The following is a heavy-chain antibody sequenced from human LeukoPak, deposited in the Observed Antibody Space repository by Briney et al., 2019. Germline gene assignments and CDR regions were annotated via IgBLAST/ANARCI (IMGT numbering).Heavy chain of an antibody. CDR2: IKQDGSVK. Sequence: PGGSLRLSCAASGFTFSSYWMSWVRQAPGKGLEWVANIKQDGSVKHYVDSVKGRFTISRDNAKNSLYPQMNSLRAEDTAVYYCARDHRVAGATGSSDYWGQGTLVTVSS. D-gene: IGHD1-26*01. J-gene: IGHJ4*02. CDR1: GFTFSSYW. V-gene: IGHV3-7*01. CDR3: ARDHRVAGATGSSDY.